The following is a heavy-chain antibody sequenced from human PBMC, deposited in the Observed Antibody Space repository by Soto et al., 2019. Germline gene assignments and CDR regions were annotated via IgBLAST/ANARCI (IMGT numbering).Heavy chain of an antibody. Sequence: ASVKVSCKASGYTFTSYAMHWVRQAPGQRLEWMGWINANYGKTKYSQKFQGRVTMTRDTSTSTVYMELSSLRSEDTAVYYCARETAAQAPLDYWGQGTLVTVSS. D-gene: IGHD2-15*01. V-gene: IGHV1-3*01. J-gene: IGHJ4*02. CDR3: ARETAAQAPLDY. CDR2: INANYGKT. CDR1: GYTFTSYA.